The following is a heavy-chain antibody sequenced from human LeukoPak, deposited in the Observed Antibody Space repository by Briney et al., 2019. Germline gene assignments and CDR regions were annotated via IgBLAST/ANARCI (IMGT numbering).Heavy chain of an antibody. CDR2: IYTSGST. J-gene: IGHJ6*03. V-gene: IGHV4-61*02. D-gene: IGHD2-2*02. CDR3: ARGAYCSSTSCYNPTYYYYYMDV. Sequence: PSQTLSLTCTVSGGSISSGSYYWSWIRQPAGKGLEWIGRIYTSGSTNYNPSLKSRVTISVDTSKNQFSLQLNSVTPEDTAVYYCARGAYCSSTSCYNPTYYYYYMDVWGKGTTVTVSS. CDR1: GGSISSGSYY.